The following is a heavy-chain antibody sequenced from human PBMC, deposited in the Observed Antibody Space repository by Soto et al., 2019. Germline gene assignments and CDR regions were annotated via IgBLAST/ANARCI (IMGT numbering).Heavy chain of an antibody. Sequence: VQLVESGGGLVQPGGSLRLSCAVSGFTVSSNYMSWVRQAPGKGLEWLSVIYSGSTTYYADSVQGRFTISRDNSKNTLYLQMNSLRVEDTAVYYCARDRSSGWYTLDYWGQGTLVTVSS. J-gene: IGHJ4*02. CDR1: GFTVSSNY. CDR2: IYSGSTT. D-gene: IGHD6-19*01. CDR3: ARDRSSGWYTLDY. V-gene: IGHV3-66*01.